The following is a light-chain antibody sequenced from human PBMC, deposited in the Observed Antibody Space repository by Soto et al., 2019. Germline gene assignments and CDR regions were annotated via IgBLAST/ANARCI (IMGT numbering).Light chain of an antibody. CDR3: AAWDDTLNGIWV. Sequence: QTVVTQPPSASGTPGQRVTISCSGSSSNIGSNTVNWYQHLPGTAPKLLIDSNNQRPSGVPDRFYGSKSGTSASLAISGLQSEDEADYYCAAWDDTLNGIWVFGGGTKLTVL. CDR2: SNN. V-gene: IGLV1-44*01. J-gene: IGLJ3*02. CDR1: SSNIGSNT.